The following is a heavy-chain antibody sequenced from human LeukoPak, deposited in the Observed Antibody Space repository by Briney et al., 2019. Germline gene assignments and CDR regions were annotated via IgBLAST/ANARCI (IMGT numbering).Heavy chain of an antibody. CDR2: IIPILGIA. J-gene: IGHJ4*02. CDR1: GGTFSSYA. Sequence: EASVKVSCKASGGTFSSYAISWVRQAPGQGLEWMGRIIPILGIANYAQKFQGRVTITADKSTSTAYMELSSLRSEDTAVYYCARESLGRYNWTSSFDYWGKGTLVTVSS. CDR3: ARESLGRYNWTSSFDY. D-gene: IGHD1-20*01. V-gene: IGHV1-69*04.